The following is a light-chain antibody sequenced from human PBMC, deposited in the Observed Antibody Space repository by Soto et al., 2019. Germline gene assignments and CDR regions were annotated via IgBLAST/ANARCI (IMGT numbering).Light chain of an antibody. J-gene: IGKJ3*01. CDR2: SAS. Sequence: DIQMTQSPSSLSASVGDTVTITCRASQSITNYLTWFQQKPGKAPSLLIYSASTLHSGVPPRFSGSGSGTDFTLTISSLQPEDFATYYCQQANSFPLTFGPGTKVDIK. CDR3: QQANSFPLT. CDR1: QSITNY. V-gene: IGKV1-12*01.